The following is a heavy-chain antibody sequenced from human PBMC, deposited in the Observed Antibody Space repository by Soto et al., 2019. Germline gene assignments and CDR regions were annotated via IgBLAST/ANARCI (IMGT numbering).Heavy chain of an antibody. CDR3: ARNIIAARPYYFDY. Sequence: SETLSLTCAVYGGSFSGYYWSWIRQPPGKGLEWIGEINHSGSTNYNPSLKSRVTISVDTSKNQSSLKLSSVTAADTAVYYCARNIIAARPYYFDYWGQGTLVTVSS. V-gene: IGHV4-34*01. J-gene: IGHJ4*02. CDR2: INHSGST. CDR1: GGSFSGYY. D-gene: IGHD6-6*01.